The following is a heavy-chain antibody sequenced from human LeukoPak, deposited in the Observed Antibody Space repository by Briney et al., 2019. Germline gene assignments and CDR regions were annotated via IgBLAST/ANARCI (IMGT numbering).Heavy chain of an antibody. J-gene: IGHJ4*02. Sequence: PGGSLRLSCAASGFTVSSNYMSWVRQAPGKGREWVSVIYSGGSTYYADSVKGRFIISRDNSKNTLYLQMNSLRAEDTAVYYCARETRMGGIYGRGFDYWGQGTLVTVSS. CDR3: ARETRMGGIYGRGFDY. D-gene: IGHD1-26*01. CDR1: GFTVSSNY. V-gene: IGHV3-53*01. CDR2: IYSGGST.